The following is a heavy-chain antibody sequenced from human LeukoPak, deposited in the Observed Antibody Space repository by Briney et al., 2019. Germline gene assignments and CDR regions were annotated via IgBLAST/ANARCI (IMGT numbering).Heavy chain of an antibody. CDR3: ARVGSVNCSSTSCYPDTPPYYYYYMDV. CDR1: GGSFSGYY. V-gene: IGHV4-34*01. J-gene: IGHJ6*03. CDR2: INHSGST. D-gene: IGHD2-2*01. Sequence: PSETLSLTCAVYGGSFSGYYWSWIRQPPGKGLEWIGEINHSGSTNYNPSLKSRVTISVDTSKNQFSLKLSSVTAADTAVYYCARVGSVNCSSTSCYPDTPPYYYYYMDVWGKGTTVTVSS.